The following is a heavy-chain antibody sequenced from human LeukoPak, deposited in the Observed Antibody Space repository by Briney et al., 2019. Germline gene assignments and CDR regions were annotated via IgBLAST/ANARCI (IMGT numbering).Heavy chain of an antibody. J-gene: IGHJ5*02. CDR3: ARMAPEYWFDP. Sequence: PSETLSLTCTVSGGSIGSYYWSWIRQPPGKGLEWLGYIYYSGSTNYNPSLKSRVTISVDTSKNQFSLKLSSVTAADTAVYYCARMAPEYWFDPWGQGTLVTVSS. CDR2: IYYSGST. CDR1: GGSIGSYY. D-gene: IGHD1-14*01. V-gene: IGHV4-59*01.